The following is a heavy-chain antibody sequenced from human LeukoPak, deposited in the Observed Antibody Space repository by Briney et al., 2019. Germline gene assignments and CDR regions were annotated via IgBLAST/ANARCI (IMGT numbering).Heavy chain of an antibody. J-gene: IGHJ3*02. CDR3: ARGDGDAFDI. Sequence: GGSLRLSCAASGFTFSSYAMHWVRQAPGKGLEYVSAISSNGGSTYYANSVKGRFTISRDNSKNTLYLQMNSLRAEDTAVYYCARGDGDAFDIWGQGTMVTVSS. CDR1: GFTFSSYA. V-gene: IGHV3-64*01. CDR2: ISSNGGST.